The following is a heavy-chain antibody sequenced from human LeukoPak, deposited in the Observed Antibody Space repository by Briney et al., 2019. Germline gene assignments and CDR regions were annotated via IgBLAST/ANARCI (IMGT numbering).Heavy chain of an antibody. D-gene: IGHD6-19*01. J-gene: IGHJ4*02. Sequence: QPGGSLRLSCAASGFTFSSYGMHWVRQAPGKGLEWVAFIRYDGSNKYYADSVKGRFTISRDNSKNTLYLQMNSLRAEDTAVYYCAKDLGDSSGWLGYWGQGTLVTVSS. CDR2: IRYDGSNK. CDR3: AKDLGDSSGWLGY. V-gene: IGHV3-30*02. CDR1: GFTFSSYG.